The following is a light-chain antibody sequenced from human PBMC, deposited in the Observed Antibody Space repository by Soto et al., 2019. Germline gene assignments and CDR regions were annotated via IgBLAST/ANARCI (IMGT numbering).Light chain of an antibody. V-gene: IGKV1-39*01. CDR3: QRSFSTPLT. CDR2: AAS. Sequence: DLQMTQSPSSLSASVGDRVTITCRASQSISSYLHWYQQKPGKAPKLLIYAASSLQSGVPSRFRRSGSGTDFTLTISSLQPEDFATYYCQRSFSTPLTFGGGTKVEIK. J-gene: IGKJ4*01. CDR1: QSISSY.